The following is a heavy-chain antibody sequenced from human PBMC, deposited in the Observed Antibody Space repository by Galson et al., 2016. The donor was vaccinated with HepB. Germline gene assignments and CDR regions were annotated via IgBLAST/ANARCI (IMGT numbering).Heavy chain of an antibody. V-gene: IGHV3-11*06. CDR2: ISCSGSYT. J-gene: IGHJ6*03. D-gene: IGHD6-19*01. CDR3: ARVSVAEYYYHYMEV. CDR1: GFTFTDYS. Sequence: SLRLSCAASGFTFTDYSMSWIRQAPGKGLEWVAYISCSGSYTYQADSVKGRFTISRDNAKKSLYLQMNSLRAEDTAVYYCARVSVAEYYYHYMEVWGKGTTVTVSS.